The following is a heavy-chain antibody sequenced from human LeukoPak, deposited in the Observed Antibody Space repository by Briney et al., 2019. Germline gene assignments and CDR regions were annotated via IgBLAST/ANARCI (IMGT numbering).Heavy chain of an antibody. CDR2: IKQDGSEK. CDR3: ARGRGGLLWFGEFNS. V-gene: IGHV3-7*04. CDR1: GFTFSSYW. D-gene: IGHD3-10*01. Sequence: GGSLRLSCAASGFTFSSYWMNWVRQAPGKRLEWVANIKQDGSEKYYVDSVRGRFTISRDNANNSLFLQMNSLRAEDTAVYYCARGRGGLLWFGEFNSWGQGTLVTVSS. J-gene: IGHJ4*02.